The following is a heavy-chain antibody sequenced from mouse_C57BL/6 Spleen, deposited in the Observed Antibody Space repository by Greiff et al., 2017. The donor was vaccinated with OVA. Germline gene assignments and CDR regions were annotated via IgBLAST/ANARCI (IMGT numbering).Heavy chain of an antibody. CDR2: IDPETGGT. Sequence: QVHVKQSGAELVRPGASVTLSCKASGYTFTDYEMHWVKQTPVHGLEWIGAIDPETGGTAYNQKFKGKAILTAYKSSSTAYMELLSLTSEDSAFYYCTRGGYYAFAYWGQGTLVTVSA. J-gene: IGHJ3*01. D-gene: IGHD1-1*01. V-gene: IGHV1-15*01. CDR1: GYTFTDYE. CDR3: TRGGYYAFAY.